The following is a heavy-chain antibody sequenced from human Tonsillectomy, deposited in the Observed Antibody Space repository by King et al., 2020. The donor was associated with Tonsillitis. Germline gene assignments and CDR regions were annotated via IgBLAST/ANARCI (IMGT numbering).Heavy chain of an antibody. J-gene: IGHJ4*02. CDR3: ARDLFRDEGATPRRAFDY. CDR1: GFTFSSYS. D-gene: IGHD1-26*01. Sequence: VQLVESGGGLVKPGGSLRLSCAASGFTFSSYSMNWVRQAPGKGLEWFSSISSSSSYIYYADSVKGRFTMSRDNAKKSLFLQMNSLRAEDTAVYYCARDLFRDEGATPRRAFDYWGRGTLVTVSS. V-gene: IGHV3-21*01. CDR2: ISSSSSYI.